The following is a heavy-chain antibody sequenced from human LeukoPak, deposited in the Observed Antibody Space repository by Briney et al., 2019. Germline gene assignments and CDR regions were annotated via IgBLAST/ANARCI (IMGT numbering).Heavy chain of an antibody. CDR1: GGSISSSSYY. CDR3: ARHIIWLRVPAAFDY. D-gene: IGHD2-2*01. J-gene: IGHJ4*02. V-gene: IGHV4-39*01. Sequence: SETLSLTCTVSGGSISSSSYYWGWIRQPPGKGLEWIGSIYYSGSTYYNPSLKSRVTISVDTSKNQFSLKLSSVTAADTAVYYCARHIIWLRVPAAFDYWGQGTLVTVSS. CDR2: IYYSGST.